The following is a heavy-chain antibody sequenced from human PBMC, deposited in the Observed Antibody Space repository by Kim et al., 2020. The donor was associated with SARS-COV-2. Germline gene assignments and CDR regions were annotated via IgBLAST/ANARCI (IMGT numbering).Heavy chain of an antibody. V-gene: IGHV1-3*01. CDR3: ARVPGIAVAYFDY. D-gene: IGHD6-19*01. Sequence: ASVKVSCKASGYTFTSYAMHWVRQAPGQRLEWMGWINAGNGNTKYSQKFQGRVTITRDTSASTAYMELSSLRSEDTAVYYCARVPGIAVAYFDYWGQGTPVTVSS. J-gene: IGHJ4*02. CDR1: GYTFTSYA. CDR2: INAGNGNT.